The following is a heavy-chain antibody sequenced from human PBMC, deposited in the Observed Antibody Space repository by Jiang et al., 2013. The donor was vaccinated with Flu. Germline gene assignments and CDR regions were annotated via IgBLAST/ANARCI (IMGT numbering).Heavy chain of an antibody. J-gene: IGHJ4*02. CDR1: GYAFTSYD. CDR3: AVYCSGGSCYFDY. CDR2: MNPDSANT. D-gene: IGHD2-15*01. V-gene: IGHV1-8*01. Sequence: SGAEVKKPGASVKVSCVASGYAFTSYDINWVRQATGQGLEWMGWMNPDSANTGSTQKFQGRVTMTRDTSLSTAYLELSSLRSEDTAVYYCAVYCSGGSCYFDYWGQGTLVTVSS.